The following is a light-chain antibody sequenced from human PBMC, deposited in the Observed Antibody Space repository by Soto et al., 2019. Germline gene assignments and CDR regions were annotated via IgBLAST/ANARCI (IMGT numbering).Light chain of an antibody. CDR3: QSYDTSLRAAI. Sequence: QSVLTQPPSVSGAPGQRVTISCTGGGSNIGAGYDVHWYQQLPGTAPKLLIFGNINRPSGVPDRFSASNSGTSASLAITGLQAEDEADYYCQSYDTSLRAAIFGGGTKLTVL. CDR1: GSNIGAGYD. V-gene: IGLV1-40*01. J-gene: IGLJ2*01. CDR2: GNI.